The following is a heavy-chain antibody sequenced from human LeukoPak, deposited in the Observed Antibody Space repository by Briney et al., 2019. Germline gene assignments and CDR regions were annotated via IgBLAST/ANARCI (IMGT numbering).Heavy chain of an antibody. D-gene: IGHD3-3*01. J-gene: IGHJ5*02. Sequence: PSETLSLTCTVSGGSVSSGSYYWSRIRQPPGKGLEWIGYIYYSGSTNYNPSLKSRVTISVDTSKNQFSLKLSSVTAADTAVYYCARGVRFLEWLPAGGLDPWGQGTLVTVSS. CDR1: GGSVSSGSYY. V-gene: IGHV4-61*01. CDR3: ARGVRFLEWLPAGGLDP. CDR2: IYYSGST.